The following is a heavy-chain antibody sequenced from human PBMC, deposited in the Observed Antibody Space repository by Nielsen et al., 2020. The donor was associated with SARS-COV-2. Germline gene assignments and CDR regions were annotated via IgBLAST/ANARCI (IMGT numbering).Heavy chain of an antibody. CDR3: AGARAARPNYYYYYMDV. J-gene: IGHJ6*03. V-gene: IGHV3-21*01. CDR1: GFTFGSYS. Sequence: GESLKISCAASGFTFGSYSMNWVRQAPGKGLEWVSSISSSSSYIYYADSVKGRFTISRDNAKNSLYLQMNSLRAEDTAVYYCAGARAARPNYYYYYMDVWGKGTTVTVSS. CDR2: ISSSSSYI. D-gene: IGHD6-6*01.